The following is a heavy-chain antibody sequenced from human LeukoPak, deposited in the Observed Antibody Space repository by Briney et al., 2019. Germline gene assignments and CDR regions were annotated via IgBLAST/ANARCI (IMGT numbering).Heavy chain of an antibody. V-gene: IGHV4-59*01. Sequence: SETLSLTCTVSGGSISDYYWTWIRQPPGKGLEWIGYIYYSGSTNYNPSLKSRVTISVDTSKNQFSLKLSSVTAADTAVYYCARAGRGYCSSTSCPYYDYWGQGTLVTVSS. CDR2: IYYSGST. CDR3: ARAGRGYCSSTSCPYYDY. J-gene: IGHJ4*02. D-gene: IGHD2-2*01. CDR1: GGSISDYY.